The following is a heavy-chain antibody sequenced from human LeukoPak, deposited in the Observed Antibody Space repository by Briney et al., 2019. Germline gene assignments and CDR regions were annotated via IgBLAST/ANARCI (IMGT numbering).Heavy chain of an antibody. CDR3: TRGPTQLWLYYGMAV. D-gene: IGHD5-18*01. V-gene: IGHV3-49*04. J-gene: IGHJ6*02. CDR1: GFTFGDHA. Sequence: GRSLRLSCTASGFTFGDHAMSWVRQAPGKGLEWVGFIRSKGYGGTTEYAASVKGRFTISRDDSKSIAYLQMNSLKTEDTAVYYCTRGPTQLWLYYGMAVWGQGTTVIVSS. CDR2: IRSKGYGGTT.